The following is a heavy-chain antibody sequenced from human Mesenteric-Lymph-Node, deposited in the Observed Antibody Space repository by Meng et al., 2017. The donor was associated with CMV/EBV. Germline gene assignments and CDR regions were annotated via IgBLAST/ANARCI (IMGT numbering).Heavy chain of an antibody. Sequence: GGSLRLSCVPSFSSYEMNWVRQAPGKGLEWISYISSGAGVTYYAGSVKGRITISRDNARNSLYLQMNSLRAEDSALYYCARDRGFCSDTACYHGMDVWGQGTTVTVSS. CDR3: ARDRGFCSDTACYHGMDV. J-gene: IGHJ6*02. CDR1: FSSYE. CDR2: ISSGAGVT. V-gene: IGHV3-48*03. D-gene: IGHD2-15*01.